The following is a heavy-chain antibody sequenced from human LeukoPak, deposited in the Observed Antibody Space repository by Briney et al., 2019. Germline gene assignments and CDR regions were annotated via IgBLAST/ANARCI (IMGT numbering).Heavy chain of an antibody. CDR1: GFTFSSYA. Sequence: GGSLRLSCAASGFTFSSYAMHWVRQAPGKGLEWVAVISYDGSNKYYADSVKGRFTISRDNSKNTLYLQMNSLRAEDTAVYYCARDDYWGQGTLVTVSS. V-gene: IGHV3-30-3*01. CDR3: ARDDY. CDR2: ISYDGSNK. J-gene: IGHJ4*02.